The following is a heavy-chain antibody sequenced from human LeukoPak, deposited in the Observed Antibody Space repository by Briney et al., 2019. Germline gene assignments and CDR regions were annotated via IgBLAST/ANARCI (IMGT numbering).Heavy chain of an antibody. CDR2: ISSSSDYI. CDR1: GFTFSSYS. CDR3: ARGNEYGDS. D-gene: IGHD4-17*01. Sequence: GGSLSLSCAASGFTFSSYSMNWVRQAPGKGLEWVSSISSSSDYIYCADSVKGRFTISRDNAKNSPYLQMNSLRAEDTAAYYCARGNEYGDSWGQGTLVTVSS. J-gene: IGHJ4*02. V-gene: IGHV3-21*01.